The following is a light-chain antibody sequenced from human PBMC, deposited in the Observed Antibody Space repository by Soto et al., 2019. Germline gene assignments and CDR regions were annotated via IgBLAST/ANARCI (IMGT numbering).Light chain of an antibody. CDR2: LNSDGSH. Sequence: QAVVTQSPSASASLGASVKLTCTLSSGHSSYAIAWHQQQPEEGPRYLMKLNSDGSHSKGDGIPDRFSGSSSGAERYLTISSLQSEDEADYYCQTWGTGIQVFGGGTQLTVL. CDR3: QTWGTGIQV. V-gene: IGLV4-69*01. CDR1: SGHSSYA. J-gene: IGLJ3*02.